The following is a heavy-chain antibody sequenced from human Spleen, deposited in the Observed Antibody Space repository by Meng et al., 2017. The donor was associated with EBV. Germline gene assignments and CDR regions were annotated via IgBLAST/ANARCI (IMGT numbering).Heavy chain of an antibody. CDR3: ARDPNGDYAFDS. CDR2: IYHSGST. J-gene: IGHJ4*02. CDR1: GGSVSSGSYY. V-gene: IGHV4-30-4*01. D-gene: IGHD4-17*01. Sequence: QVKLQGSGRGLVKPSETLSLTCSVSGGSVSSGSYYWSWIRQPPGKGLEWIGNIYHSGSTYYNPSLKSRVTISVDTSKNQFSLKLSSVTAADTAVYYCARDPNGDYAFDSWGQGTLVTVSS.